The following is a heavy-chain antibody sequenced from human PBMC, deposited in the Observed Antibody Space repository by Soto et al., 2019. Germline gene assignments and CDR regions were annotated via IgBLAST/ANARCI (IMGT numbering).Heavy chain of an antibody. J-gene: IGHJ6*02. Sequence: KSGGSLRLSCAASGFTFSDYYMSWIRQAPGKGLEWVSYISSSGSTIYYADSVKGRFTISRDNAKNSLYLQMNSLRAEDTAVYYCATDPRMIVVVPAAPLDVWGQGTTVTVSS. V-gene: IGHV3-11*01. CDR3: ATDPRMIVVVPAAPLDV. D-gene: IGHD2-2*01. CDR1: GFTFSDYY. CDR2: ISSSGSTI.